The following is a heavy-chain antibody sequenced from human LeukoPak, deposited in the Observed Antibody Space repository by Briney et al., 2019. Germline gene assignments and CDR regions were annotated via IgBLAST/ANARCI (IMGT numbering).Heavy chain of an antibody. CDR1: GFTFSSYA. CDR3: AKEGARTFGGVPKYYFDY. V-gene: IGHV3-23*01. D-gene: IGHD3-16*01. CDR2: ISGSGGST. J-gene: IGHJ4*02. Sequence: PGGSLRLSCAASGFTFSSYAMSWVRQAPGKGLEWVSAISGSGGSTYYADSVKGRFTISRDNSKNTLYLQMNSLRAEDTAVYYCAKEGARTFGGVPKYYFDYWGQGTLVTVSS.